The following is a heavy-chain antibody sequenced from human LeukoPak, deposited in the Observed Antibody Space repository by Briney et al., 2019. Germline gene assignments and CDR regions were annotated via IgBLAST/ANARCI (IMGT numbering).Heavy chain of an antibody. CDR3: ASSARYCTGGSCLDK. Sequence: GGSLRLSCAASGVTFRSYSMKCVRQVPGKGLEWVSFISSSSSDIYYADSLKGRFTISRDNAKNSLYMKMNRQRAEDTAVYYCASSARYCTGGSCLDKWGQGTPVTVSS. D-gene: IGHD2-8*02. J-gene: IGHJ4*02. CDR2: ISSSSSDI. V-gene: IGHV3-21*01. CDR1: GVTFRSYS.